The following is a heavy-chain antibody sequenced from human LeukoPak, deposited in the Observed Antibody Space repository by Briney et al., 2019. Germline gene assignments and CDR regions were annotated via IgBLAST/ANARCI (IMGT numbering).Heavy chain of an antibody. V-gene: IGHV1-69*01. D-gene: IGHD5-24*01. CDR1: GCTFSSYA. J-gene: IGHJ6*03. CDR3: ARDGYNLDYYYYMDV. Sequence: ASVKVSCKASGCTFSSYAISWVRQAPGQGLEWMGGIIPIFGTANYAQKFQGRVTITADESTSTAYMELSSLRSEDTAVYYCARDGYNLDYYYYMDVWGKGTTVTV. CDR2: IIPIFGTA.